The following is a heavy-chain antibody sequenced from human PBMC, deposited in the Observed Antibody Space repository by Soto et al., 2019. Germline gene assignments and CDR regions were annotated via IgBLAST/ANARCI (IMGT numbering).Heavy chain of an antibody. J-gene: IGHJ6*02. CDR2: INPSGGST. CDR1: GYTFTSYY. D-gene: IGHD2-21*01. CDR3: ARDLRGGGDSDPNYYYYGMDV. V-gene: IGHV1-46*01. Sequence: ASVKVSCKASGYTFTSYYMHWVRQAPGQGLEWMGIINPSGGSTSYAQKFQGRVTMTRDTSTSTVYMELSSLRSEDTAVYYCARDLRGGGDSDPNYYYYGMDVWGQGTTVTVSS.